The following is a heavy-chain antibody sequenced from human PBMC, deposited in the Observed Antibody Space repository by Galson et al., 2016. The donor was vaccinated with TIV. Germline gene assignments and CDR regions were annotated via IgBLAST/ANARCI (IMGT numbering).Heavy chain of an antibody. CDR1: GGSFSGYY. Sequence: SETLSLTCAVSGGSFSGYYWSWIRQPPGKGLEWIGETNHSGSTDYNPSLKSRVTISVDTSKNQFSLNLNSVTAADTAVSYCARGGPTFYDFWSDHYKPYDYWGQGTLATVSS. CDR3: ARGGPTFYDFWSDHYKPYDY. J-gene: IGHJ4*02. D-gene: IGHD3-3*01. CDR2: TNHSGST. V-gene: IGHV4-34*01.